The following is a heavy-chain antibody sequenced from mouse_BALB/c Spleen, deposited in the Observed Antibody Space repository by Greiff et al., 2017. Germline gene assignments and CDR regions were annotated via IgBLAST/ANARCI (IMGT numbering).Heavy chain of an antibody. CDR1: GFNIKDTY. V-gene: IGHV14-3*02. Sequence: EVHLVESGAELVKPGASVKLSCTASGFNIKDTYMHWVKQRPEQGLEWIGRIDPANGNTKYDPKFQGKATITADTSSNTAYLQLSSLTSEDTAVYYCVSYDYDAMDDWGEGTSVTVSS. CDR3: VSYDYDAMDD. J-gene: IGHJ4*01. D-gene: IGHD6-5*01. CDR2: IDPANGNT.